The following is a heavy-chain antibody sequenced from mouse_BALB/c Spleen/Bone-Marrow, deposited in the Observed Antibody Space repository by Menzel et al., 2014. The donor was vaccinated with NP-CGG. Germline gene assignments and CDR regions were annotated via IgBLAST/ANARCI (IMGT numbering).Heavy chain of an antibody. CDR2: INPSTGYT. Sequence: VKLVESGAELAKPGASVKMSCKASGYTFTSYWMHWVKQRPGQGLEWIGYINPSTGYTEYNQKFKDKATLTADKSSSTDYMQLSSLTSEDSAVYYCAREYYGSSGYFDVWGAGTTVTVSS. V-gene: IGHV1-7*01. CDR1: GYTFTSYW. J-gene: IGHJ1*01. CDR3: AREYYGSSGYFDV. D-gene: IGHD1-1*01.